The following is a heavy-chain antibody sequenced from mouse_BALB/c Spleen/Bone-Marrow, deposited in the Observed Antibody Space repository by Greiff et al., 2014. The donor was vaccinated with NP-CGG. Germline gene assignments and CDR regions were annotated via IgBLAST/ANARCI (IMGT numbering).Heavy chain of an antibody. D-gene: IGHD1-1*01. CDR3: ARGGIYYGSSSFAY. CDR2: ISTYSGNT. J-gene: IGHJ3*01. V-gene: IGHV1-67*01. CDR1: GYTFTDYA. Sequence: LQESRPELVRPGVSVKISCKGSGYTFTDYAMHWVKQSHAKSLAWIGVISTYSGNTNYNQKFKGKATMTVDKSSSTAYMELARLTSEDSAIYYSARGGIYYGSSSFAYWGQGTLVTVSA.